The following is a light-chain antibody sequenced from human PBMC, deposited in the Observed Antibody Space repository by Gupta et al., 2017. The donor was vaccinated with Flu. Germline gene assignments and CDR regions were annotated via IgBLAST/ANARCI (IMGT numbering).Light chain of an antibody. CDR3: QQYSVSST. CDR1: QSINTW. J-gene: IGKJ1*01. CDR2: KAS. V-gene: IGKV1-5*03. Sequence: VGDRLSITCRASQSINTWLAWYQQKPGKAPKLLIKKASTLQSGVPSRFSGSGSGTEFTLTISSLQPDDFATYFCQQYSVSSTFGQGTKVEIQ.